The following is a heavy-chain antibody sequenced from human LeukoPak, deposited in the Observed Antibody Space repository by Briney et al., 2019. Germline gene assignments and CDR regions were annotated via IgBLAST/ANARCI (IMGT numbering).Heavy chain of an antibody. CDR3: ARDLGIAYCSGGSCYSYYGMDV. CDR2: ISAYNGNT. J-gene: IGHJ6*02. D-gene: IGHD2-15*01. V-gene: IGHV1-18*01. Sequence: ASVKVSCKASGYTFTSYGISWVRQAPGQGLEWMGWISAYNGNTNYAQKLQGRVTMTTDTSTSTAYMELRNLRSDDTAVYYCARDLGIAYCSGGSCYSYYGMDVWGQGTTVTVSS. CDR1: GYTFTSYG.